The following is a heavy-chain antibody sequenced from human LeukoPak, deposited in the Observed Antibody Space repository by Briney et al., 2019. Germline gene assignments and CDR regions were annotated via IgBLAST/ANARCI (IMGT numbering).Heavy chain of an antibody. CDR1: GFTFDDYA. CDR3: TRVGYIDEGIDY. CDR2: ITWNSGSI. J-gene: IGHJ4*02. D-gene: IGHD5-24*01. Sequence: GGSLRLSCAASGFTFDDYAMHWVRQAPGKGLEWVSGITWNSGSIGYVDSVKGRFTISRDNAKNSLYLQMNSLRAEDTAIYYCTRVGYIDEGIDYWGQGTLVTVSS. V-gene: IGHV3-9*01.